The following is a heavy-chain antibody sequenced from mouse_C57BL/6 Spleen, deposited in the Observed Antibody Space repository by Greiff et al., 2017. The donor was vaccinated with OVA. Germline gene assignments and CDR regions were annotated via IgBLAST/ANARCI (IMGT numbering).Heavy chain of an antibody. CDR3: ARRQLRLDYYAMDY. CDR2: IYPGDGDT. CDR1: GYAFSSSW. J-gene: IGHJ4*01. V-gene: IGHV1-82*01. Sequence: VQLVESGPELVKPGASVKISCKASGYAFSSSWMNWVKQRPGKGLEWIGRIYPGDGDTNYNGKFKGKATLTADKSSSTAYMQLSSLTSEDSAVYFCARRQLRLDYYAMDYWGQGTSVTVSS. D-gene: IGHD3-2*02.